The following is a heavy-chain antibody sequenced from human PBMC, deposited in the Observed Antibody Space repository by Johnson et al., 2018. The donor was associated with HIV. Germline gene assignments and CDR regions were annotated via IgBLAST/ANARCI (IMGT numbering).Heavy chain of an antibody. CDR3: ARSRGPMRKDAFDI. D-gene: IGHD3-10*01. CDR1: GFTFSNFA. CDR2: ISSNGIGT. J-gene: IGHJ3*02. Sequence: VQLVESGGGLVQPGGSLRLSCAVSGFTFSNFAMHWVRQAPGKGLEYVSAISSNGIGTYYANSVDGRFTISRDNDKNTLYLEMGSLRVEDMAVYYCARSRGPMRKDAFDIWGQGTKATVSS. V-gene: IGHV3-64*01.